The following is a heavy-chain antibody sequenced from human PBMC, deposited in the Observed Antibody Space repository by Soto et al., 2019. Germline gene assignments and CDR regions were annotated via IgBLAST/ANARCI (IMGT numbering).Heavy chain of an antibody. V-gene: IGHV3-48*01. CDR3: ARDGIVVVPAPPGAFDI. Sequence: GGSLRLSCAASGFTFSSYAMSWVRQAPGKGLEWVSYISSSSSTIYYADSVKGRFTISRDNAKNSLYLQMNSLRAEDTAVYYCARDGIVVVPAPPGAFDIWGQGTMVTVSS. D-gene: IGHD2-2*01. J-gene: IGHJ3*02. CDR1: GFTFSSYA. CDR2: ISSSSSTI.